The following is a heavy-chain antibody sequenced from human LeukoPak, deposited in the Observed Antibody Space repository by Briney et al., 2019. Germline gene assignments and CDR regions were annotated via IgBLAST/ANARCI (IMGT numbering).Heavy chain of an antibody. CDR3: AKGPVGYCGGGSCYHWFDP. Sequence: GGSLRLSCAASGFTFSTYGMHWVRQAPGKGLEWVAFIRYDGSNKDYVDSVKSRFTISRDNSKNTLYLQMNSLRAEDTAVYYCAKGPVGYCGGGSCYHWFDPWGQGTLVTVSS. CDR2: IRYDGSNK. D-gene: IGHD2-15*01. V-gene: IGHV3-30*02. CDR1: GFTFSTYG. J-gene: IGHJ5*02.